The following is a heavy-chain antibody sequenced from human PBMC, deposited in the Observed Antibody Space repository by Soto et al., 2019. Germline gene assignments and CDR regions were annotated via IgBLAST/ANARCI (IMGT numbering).Heavy chain of an antibody. Sequence: GGSLRLSCAASGFTFSSYAMHWVRQAPGKGLEWVAVISYDGSNKYYADSVKGRFTISRDNSKNTLYLQMNSLRAEDTAVYYCARPLEGPNAFDIWGQGTMVTVSS. CDR2: ISYDGSNK. CDR1: GFTFSSYA. J-gene: IGHJ3*02. D-gene: IGHD3-3*01. CDR3: ARPLEGPNAFDI. V-gene: IGHV3-30-3*01.